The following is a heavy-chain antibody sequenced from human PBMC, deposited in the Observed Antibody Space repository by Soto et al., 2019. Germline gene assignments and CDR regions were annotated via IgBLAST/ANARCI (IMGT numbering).Heavy chain of an antibody. CDR2: ISYDGSNK. Sequence: GGSLRLSCAASGFTFSSYAMHWVRQAPGKGLEWVAVISYDGSNKYYADSVKGRFTISRDNSKNTLYLQMNSLRAEDTAVYYCVRDLPPYRYERTYYYYGMDVWGQGTTVTVSS. D-gene: IGHD1-26*01. CDR3: VRDLPPYRYERTYYYYGMDV. V-gene: IGHV3-30-3*01. CDR1: GFTFSSYA. J-gene: IGHJ6*02.